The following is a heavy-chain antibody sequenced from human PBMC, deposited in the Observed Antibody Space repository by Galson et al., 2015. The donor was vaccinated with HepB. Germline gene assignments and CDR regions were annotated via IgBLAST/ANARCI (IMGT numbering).Heavy chain of an antibody. V-gene: IGHV1-69*10. D-gene: IGHD6-6*01. CDR2: IIPILGIA. CDR3: ARTPKRYSSSGGYFDY. CDR1: GGTFSSYV. Sequence: SVKVSCKASGGTFSSYVISWVRQAPGQGLEWMGGIIPILGIANYAQKFQGRVTITADKSTSTAYMELSSLRSEDTAVYYCARTPKRYSSSGGYFDYWGQGTLVTVSS. J-gene: IGHJ4*02.